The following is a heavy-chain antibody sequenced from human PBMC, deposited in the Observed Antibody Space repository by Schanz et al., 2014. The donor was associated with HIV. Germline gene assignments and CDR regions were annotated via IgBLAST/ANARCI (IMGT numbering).Heavy chain of an antibody. CDR3: AKGQVADDNY. D-gene: IGHD3-22*01. CDR1: GHPFTGYY. V-gene: IGHV1-2*02. CDR2: INPNSGGT. J-gene: IGHJ4*02. Sequence: QVQLVQSGAEVKKPGASVKVSCKAPGHPFTGYYIHWVRQAPGQGLEWMGWINPNSGGTNYAPKFQGRVTMTRDTSISTAYVELRRLKSDDTAVYFCAKGQVADDNYWGQGTLITVSS.